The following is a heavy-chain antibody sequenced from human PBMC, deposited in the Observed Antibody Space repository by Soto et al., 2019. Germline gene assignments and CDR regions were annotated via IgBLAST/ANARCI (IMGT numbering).Heavy chain of an antibody. CDR3: AKTRGGSAFDI. D-gene: IGHD2-15*01. CDR1: GFTFDDYA. CDR2: ISWNSGSI. J-gene: IGHJ3*02. Sequence: GGSLRLSCAASGFTFDDYAMHWVRQAPGKGLEWVSGISWNSGSIGYADSVKGRFTISRDNAKNSLYLQMNSLRAEDTALYYCAKTRGGSAFDIWGQGTMVTVSS. V-gene: IGHV3-9*01.